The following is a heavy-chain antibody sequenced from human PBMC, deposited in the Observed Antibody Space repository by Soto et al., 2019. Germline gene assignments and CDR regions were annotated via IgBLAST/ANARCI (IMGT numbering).Heavy chain of an antibody. CDR2: TYYKSKWYY. CDR3: ARGSWDDVSGHYHMDV. CDR1: GDSVSSNSAR. J-gene: IGHJ6*03. Sequence: SQTLSLTCDIYGDSVSSNSARWNWIRQTPSRGLEWLGRTYYKSKWYYTYAASVKSRITVSPDTSKNQFSLQLTSVTPEDTAVYYCARGSWDDVSGHYHMDVWDQGTTVNVSS. D-gene: IGHD1-1*01. V-gene: IGHV6-1*01.